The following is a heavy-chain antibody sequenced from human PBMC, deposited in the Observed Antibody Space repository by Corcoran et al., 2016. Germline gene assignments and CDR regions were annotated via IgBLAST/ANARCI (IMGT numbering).Heavy chain of an antibody. Sequence: QVQLVQSGAEVKKPGASVKVSCKASGYTFTSYYMHWMRQAPGQGLEWMGIINPSGGSTSYAQKFQGRVTMTRDTSTSTVYMELSSLRSEDTAVYYWAREGATDGDFDYWGQGTLVTVSS. V-gene: IGHV1-46*01. D-gene: IGHD1-26*01. J-gene: IGHJ4*02. CDR1: GYTFTSYY. CDR3: AREGATDGDFDY. CDR2: INPSGGST.